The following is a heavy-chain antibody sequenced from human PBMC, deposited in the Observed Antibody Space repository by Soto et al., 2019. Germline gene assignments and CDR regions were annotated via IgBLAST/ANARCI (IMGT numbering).Heavy chain of an antibody. CDR2: ISYDGSNK. CDR1: GFTFSSYA. V-gene: IGHV3-30-3*01. D-gene: IGHD3-3*01. Sequence: GESLKISCAASGFTFSSYAMHWVRQAPGKGLEWVAVISYDGSNKYYADSVKGRFTISRDNSKNTLYLQMNSLRAEDTAVYYCAQTYYDFWSGYPTSPFDYWGQGTLVTSPQ. CDR3: AQTYYDFWSGYPTSPFDY. J-gene: IGHJ4*02.